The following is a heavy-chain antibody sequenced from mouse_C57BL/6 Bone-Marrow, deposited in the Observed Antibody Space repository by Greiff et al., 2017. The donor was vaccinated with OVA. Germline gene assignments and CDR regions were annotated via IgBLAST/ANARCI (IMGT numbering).Heavy chain of an antibody. CDR3: ARERDGVMDY. CDR2: ILPSIGRT. Sequence: VQLQQSGSELRRPGSSVKLSCKDFDSEVFPIAYMSWVSQKPGHGFEWIGGILPSIGRTIYGEKFEDKATLDADTLSNTAYLELNSLTSEDSAIYYCARERDGVMDYWGQGTSVTVSS. V-gene: IGHV15-2*01. J-gene: IGHJ4*01. CDR1: DSEVFPIAY. D-gene: IGHD2-3*01.